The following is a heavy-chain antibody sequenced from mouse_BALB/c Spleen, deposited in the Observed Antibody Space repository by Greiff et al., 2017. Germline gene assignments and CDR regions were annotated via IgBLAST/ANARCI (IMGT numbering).Heavy chain of an antibody. J-gene: IGHJ4*01. Sequence: EVKVVESGGGLVQPGGSRKLSCAASGFTFSDYGMAWVRQAPGKGPEWVAFISNLAYSIYYADTVTGRFTISRENAKNTLYLEMSSLRSEDTAMYYCARRLPLYAMDYWGQGTSVTVSS. CDR3: ARRLPLYAMDY. CDR2: ISNLAYSI. CDR1: GFTFSDYG. V-gene: IGHV5-15*02. D-gene: IGHD2-4*01.